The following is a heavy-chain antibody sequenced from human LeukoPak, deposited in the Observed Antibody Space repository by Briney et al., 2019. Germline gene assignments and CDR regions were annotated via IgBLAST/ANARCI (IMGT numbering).Heavy chain of an antibody. V-gene: IGHV1-2*02. CDR3: AREYDSSCYYPSY. D-gene: IGHD3-22*01. CDR2: INPNSGGT. Sequence: GASVKVSCKASGYTFTGYYMHWVRQAPGQGLECMGWINPNSGGTNYAQKFQGRVTMTRDTSISTAYMELSRLRPADTAVYYCAREYDSSCYYPSYWGQGTLVTVSS. CDR1: GYTFTGYY. J-gene: IGHJ4*02.